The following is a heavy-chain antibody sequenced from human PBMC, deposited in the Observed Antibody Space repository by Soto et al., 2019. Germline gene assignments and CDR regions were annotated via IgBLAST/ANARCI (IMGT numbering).Heavy chain of an antibody. CDR1: GGSISSSRSY. J-gene: IGHJ5*02. CDR3: ARQAAAPGIDLWFDP. Sequence: PPETLSLTCNVSGGSISSSRSYGAWFRQPPGKELEWIANIFYAGNTYYNPSLKSRVTVSVDTSKNQFSLKLDSVTAADTAVYYCARQAAAPGIDLWFDPWGQGTLVTVSS. CDR2: IFYAGNT. D-gene: IGHD6-13*01. V-gene: IGHV4-39*01.